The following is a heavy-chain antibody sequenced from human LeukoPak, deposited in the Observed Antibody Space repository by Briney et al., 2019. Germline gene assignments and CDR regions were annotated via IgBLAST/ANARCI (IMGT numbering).Heavy chain of an antibody. D-gene: IGHD1-1*01. CDR2: IRSKANSYAT. V-gene: IGHV3-73*01. Sequence: GGSLRLSCTASGFTFSGSAMHWVRQASGKGLEWVGRIRSKANSYATVYAASVKGRFTISRDDSKNTAYLQMNSLKNEDTAVYYCTSGLSVRRSNNTPVDYWGQGTLVTVSS. CDR1: GFTFSGSA. J-gene: IGHJ4*02. CDR3: TSGLSVRRSNNTPVDY.